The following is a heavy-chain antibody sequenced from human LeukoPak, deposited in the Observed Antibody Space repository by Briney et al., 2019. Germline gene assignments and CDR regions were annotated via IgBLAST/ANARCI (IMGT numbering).Heavy chain of an antibody. J-gene: IGHJ6*02. CDR3: AKDHDDSSGPHYYGMDV. CDR1: GFTVSSNY. Sequence: GGSLRLSCAASGFTVSSNYMSWVRQAPGKGLVWVSRINIDGTNTHYADSVKGRFTISRDNAKNTLYLQMNSLRAEDTAVYYCAKDHDDSSGPHYYGMDVWGQGATVTVSS. D-gene: IGHD3-22*01. CDR2: INIDGTNT. V-gene: IGHV3-74*01.